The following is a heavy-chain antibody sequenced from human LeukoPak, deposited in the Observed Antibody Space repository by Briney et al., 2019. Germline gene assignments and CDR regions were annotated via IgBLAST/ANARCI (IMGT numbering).Heavy chain of an antibody. V-gene: IGHV3-48*02. CDR2: IDGSGDTI. Sequence: GESLRLSCAASGFTFSDYSMNWVRQAAGKGLEWVSYIDGSGDTIYYADSVKGRLTISRDNAKQSLDLQMNSQRDAEQAVYYCSRRFDCWGQGTLVTVSS. CDR1: GFTFSDYS. CDR3: SRRFDC. J-gene: IGHJ4*02.